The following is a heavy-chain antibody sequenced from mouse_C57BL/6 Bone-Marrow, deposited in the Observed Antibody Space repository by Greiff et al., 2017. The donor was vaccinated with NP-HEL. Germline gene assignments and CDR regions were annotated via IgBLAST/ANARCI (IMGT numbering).Heavy chain of an antibody. CDR3: ARIGARAMVTTREYYYAMDY. D-gene: IGHD2-2*01. J-gene: IGHJ4*01. Sequence: QVTLKESGPGILQPSQTLSLTCSFSGFSLSTFGMGVGWIRQPSGKGLEWLAHIWWDDDKSYNPALKSRLTISKDTSKNQVFLKIANVDTADTATYYCARIGARAMVTTREYYYAMDYWGQGTSVTVSS. CDR1: GFSLSTFGMG. CDR2: IWWDDDK. V-gene: IGHV8-8*01.